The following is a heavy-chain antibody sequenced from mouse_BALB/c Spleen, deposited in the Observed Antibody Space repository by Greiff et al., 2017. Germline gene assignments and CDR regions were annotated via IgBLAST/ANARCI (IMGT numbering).Heavy chain of an antibody. CDR3: ARDQGMIPAWFAY. Sequence: DVKLVESGGGLVQPGGSLKLSCAASGFTFSSYGMSWVRQTPDKRLELVATINSNGGSTYYPDSVKGRFTISRDNAKNTLYLQMSSLKSEDTAMYYCARDQGMIPAWFAYWGQGTLVTVSA. V-gene: IGHV5-6-3*01. J-gene: IGHJ3*01. CDR2: INSNGGST. D-gene: IGHD2-4*01. CDR1: GFTFSSYG.